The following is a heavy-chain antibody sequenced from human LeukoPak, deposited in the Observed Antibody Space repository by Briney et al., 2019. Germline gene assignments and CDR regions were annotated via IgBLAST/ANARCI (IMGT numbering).Heavy chain of an antibody. CDR1: GGSFSNYY. CDR3: CLGGDFDY. Sequence: SETLSLTCAVYGGSFSNYYWSWIRQPPGKGLEWIWEINHSGSTNYNPSLKSRVTISVDTSKNPFSLKLSSVTAADTAVYYCCLGGDFDYWGQGTLVTVSS. CDR2: INHSGST. V-gene: IGHV4-34*01. D-gene: IGHD2-21*01. J-gene: IGHJ4*02.